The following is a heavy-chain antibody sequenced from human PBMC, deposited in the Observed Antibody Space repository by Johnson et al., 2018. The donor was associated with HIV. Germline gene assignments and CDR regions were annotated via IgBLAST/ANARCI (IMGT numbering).Heavy chain of an antibody. CDR3: AKEHIGSFHDAFDI. Sequence: QEQLVESGGGVVQPGRSLRLSCAASGITFSSYAMHWVRQAPGKGLEWVAVISYDGSNKYYADSVKCRFTISSDNSKNTLYLQMISLRAEETAVYYCAKEHIGSFHDAFDIWGQGTMVTVSS. D-gene: IGHD1-26*01. J-gene: IGHJ3*02. CDR2: ISYDGSNK. V-gene: IGHV3-30*04. CDR1: GITFSSYA.